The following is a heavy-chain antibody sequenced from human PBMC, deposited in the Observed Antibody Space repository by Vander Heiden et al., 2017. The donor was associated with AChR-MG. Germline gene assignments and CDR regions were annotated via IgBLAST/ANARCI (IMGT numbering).Heavy chain of an antibody. Sequence: QVQLQESGPGLVKPSQTLSLTCTVSGGSISSGGSYWSWIRQPPGKGLEWIGYIYYSGSTYYNPSLKSRVTISVDTSKNQFSLKLSSVTAADTAVYYCARDPMFFFRDPTVTMKPNLPTWGQGTLVTVSS. CDR3: ARDPMFFFRDPTVTMKPNLPT. J-gene: IGHJ4*02. D-gene: IGHD4-17*01. V-gene: IGHV4-31*03. CDR1: GGSISSGGSY. CDR2: IYYSGST.